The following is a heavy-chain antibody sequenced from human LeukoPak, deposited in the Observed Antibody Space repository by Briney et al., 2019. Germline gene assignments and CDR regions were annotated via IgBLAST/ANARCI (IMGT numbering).Heavy chain of an antibody. CDR3: AGYSYGYNAPFDY. CDR1: GGTFSSYA. D-gene: IGHD5-18*01. V-gene: IGHV1-69*04. J-gene: IGHJ4*02. CDR2: IIPILGIA. Sequence: ASVKVSCKASGGTFSSYAISWVRQAPGQGLEWMGRIIPILGIADYAQKFQGRVTITADKSTSTAYMELSSLRSEDTAVYYCAGYSYGYNAPFDYWGQGTLVTVSS.